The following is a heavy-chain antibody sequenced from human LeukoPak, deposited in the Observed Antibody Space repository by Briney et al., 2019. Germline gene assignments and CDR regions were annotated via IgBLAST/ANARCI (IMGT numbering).Heavy chain of an antibody. V-gene: IGHV3-33*08. Sequence: GRSPRLSCAASGFTFSSYGMHWVRQAPGKGLEWVALIWFDGSNKFHADSVKGRFTISRDSSKNTLYLQMNSLRAEDTAVYYCARGIRPDFTMVRGVYYYYGMDVWGQGTTVTVSS. CDR2: IWFDGSNK. D-gene: IGHD3-10*01. CDR3: ARGIRPDFTMVRGVYYYYGMDV. CDR1: GFTFSSYG. J-gene: IGHJ6*02.